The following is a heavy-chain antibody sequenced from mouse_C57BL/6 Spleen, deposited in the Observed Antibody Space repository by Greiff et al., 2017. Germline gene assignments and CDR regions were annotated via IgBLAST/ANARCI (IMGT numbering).Heavy chain of an antibody. CDR1: GFTFSSYG. CDR2: ISSGGSYT. CDR3: ARHNEIDGDAAMDY. V-gene: IGHV5-6*03. D-gene: IGHD2-13*01. J-gene: IGHJ4*01. Sequence: EVMLVESGGGLVKPGGSLKLSCAASGFTFSSYGMSWVRQPPDKRLEWVATISSGGSYTYYLDSVKGRFTISRNNAKNTLYLQMSSLKSEDTAMYYCARHNEIDGDAAMDYWGQGTSVTVSS.